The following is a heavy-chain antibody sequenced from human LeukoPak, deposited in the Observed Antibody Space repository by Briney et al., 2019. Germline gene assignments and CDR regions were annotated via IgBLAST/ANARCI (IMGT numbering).Heavy chain of an antibody. D-gene: IGHD2-2*01. V-gene: IGHV4-59*12. CDR1: GGSMGPYL. CDR3: ARGKTGSCYDP. CDR2: VYNNEKS. Sequence: PSETLSLTCTVSGGSMGPYLWTWIRQPPGKGLEWIGYVYNNEKSEYNPSLKSRLTLSLDTSKNQFSLKLSSVTAADTAVYYCARGKTGSCYDPWGQGTLVTVSS. J-gene: IGHJ5*02.